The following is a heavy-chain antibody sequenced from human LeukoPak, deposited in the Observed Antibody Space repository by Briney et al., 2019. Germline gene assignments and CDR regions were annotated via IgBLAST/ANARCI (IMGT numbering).Heavy chain of an antibody. V-gene: IGHV3-7*04. Sequence: GGSLRLSCAASGFTVSSNYVSWVRQAPGTGLEWVANIKEDGSEKNYLDSVKGRFTISRDNAKTSLYLHMNSLRAEDTAVYYCAGYDYSTYSLKYWGQGTLVTVSS. D-gene: IGHD4-11*01. CDR2: IKEDGSEK. CDR1: GFTVSSNY. CDR3: AGYDYSTYSLKY. J-gene: IGHJ4*02.